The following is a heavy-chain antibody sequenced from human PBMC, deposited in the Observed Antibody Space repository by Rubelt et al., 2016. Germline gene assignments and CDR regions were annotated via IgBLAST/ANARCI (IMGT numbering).Heavy chain of an antibody. J-gene: IGHJ4*02. D-gene: IGHD6-13*01. CDR2: IYWDDDK. V-gene: IGHV2-5*05. CDR3: AHSSCAVPSSGTHDY. Sequence: QITLKESGPTLVKPTQTLTLTCTFSGFSLSSSGVGVGWIRQPPRKTLEWLALIYWDDDKRYGPSLKSRLTITKDTSQNQVVLTRTNMDPVDTATYYGAHSSCAVPSSGTHDYWGQGALVTVSS. CDR1: GFSLSSSGVG.